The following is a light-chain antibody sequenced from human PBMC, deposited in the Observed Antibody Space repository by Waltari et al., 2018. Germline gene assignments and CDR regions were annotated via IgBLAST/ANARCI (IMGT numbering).Light chain of an antibody. CDR1: QRVLYSSNNKNY. V-gene: IGKV4-1*01. J-gene: IGKJ4*01. CDR3: QQLNF. CDR2: WAS. Sequence: DIVMTQSPDSLAVSLGERATINCKSSQRVLYSSNNKNYLAWYQQKPGHPPKLLIYWASTRESGVPDRFSGSGSGTDFTLTISSLQAEDVAVYYCQQLNFFGGGTKVEIK.